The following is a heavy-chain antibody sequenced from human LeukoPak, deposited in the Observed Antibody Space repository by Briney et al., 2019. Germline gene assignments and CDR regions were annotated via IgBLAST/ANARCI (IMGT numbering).Heavy chain of an antibody. CDR1: GGSISSGSYY. D-gene: IGHD2-2*01. Sequence: SETLSLTCTVSGGSISSGSYYWSWIRQPAGKGLEWIGRIYTSGSTNYNPSLRSRVTMSVDTSKNQFSLKLSSVTAADTAVYYCARSFVVPAAIFDYWGQGTLVTVSS. J-gene: IGHJ4*02. CDR2: IYTSGST. CDR3: ARSFVVPAAIFDY. V-gene: IGHV4-61*02.